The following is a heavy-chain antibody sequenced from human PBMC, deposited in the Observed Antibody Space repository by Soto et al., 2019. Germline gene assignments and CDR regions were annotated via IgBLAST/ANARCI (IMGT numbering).Heavy chain of an antibody. J-gene: IGHJ6*03. CDR3: SGYGSGSYPTPFYYYYMDV. Sequence: SETLSLTCTVSGGSISSGGYYWSWIRQHPGKGLEWIGYIYYSGSTYYNPSLKSRVTISVDTSKNQFSLKLSSVTAADTAVYYCSGYGSGSYPTPFYYYYMDVWGKGTTVTVSS. CDR2: IYYSGST. D-gene: IGHD3-10*01. V-gene: IGHV4-31*03. CDR1: GGSISSGGYY.